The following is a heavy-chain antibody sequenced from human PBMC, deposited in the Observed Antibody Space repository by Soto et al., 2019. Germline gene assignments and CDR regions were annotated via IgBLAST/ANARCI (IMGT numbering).Heavy chain of an antibody. V-gene: IGHV3-23*01. CDR3: ARAGVSSASYSFYLDY. Sequence: GGSLRLSFAASGFTFSSYAMTWVRQAPGKGLEWVSAISGSGGSTYYADSVKVRFTISRDNSKNTLYLQMKRLRAEDTAVYYCARAGVSSASYSFYLDYWGRGILVRDSS. D-gene: IGHD3-10*01. CDR2: ISGSGGST. J-gene: IGHJ4*02. CDR1: GFTFSSYA.